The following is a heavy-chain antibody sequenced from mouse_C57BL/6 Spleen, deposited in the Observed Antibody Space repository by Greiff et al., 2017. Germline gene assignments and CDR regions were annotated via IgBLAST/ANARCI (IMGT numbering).Heavy chain of an antibody. D-gene: IGHD1-1*01. CDR2: IDPSDSYT. V-gene: IGHV1-59*01. Sequence: QVQLQQPGAELVRPGTSVKLSCKASGYTFTSYWMHWVKQRPGQGLEWIGVIDPSDSYTNYNQTFKGKATLTVDTSSSTAYMRLSSMTSEDSAVYYYARGSVVATRGYYFDYWGQGTTLTVSS. CDR3: ARGSVVATRGYYFDY. J-gene: IGHJ2*01. CDR1: GYTFTSYW.